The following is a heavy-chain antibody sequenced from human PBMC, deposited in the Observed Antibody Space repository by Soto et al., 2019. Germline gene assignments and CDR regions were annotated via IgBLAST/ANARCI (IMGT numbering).Heavy chain of an antibody. CDR2: IYYSGRS. D-gene: IGHD4-17*01. V-gene: IGHV4-39*01. J-gene: IGHJ4*01. Sequence: PSETLSLTCTVSGGSITSSSYYWGWIRQPPGKGLEWIGGIYYSGRSYYNPSLKSRLTMSVDTSKNQFSLTLNSVTAADAAVYYWARQLTTVVTQSYFDHWGQGTLVTVSS. CDR3: ARQLTTVVTQSYFDH. CDR1: GGSITSSSYY.